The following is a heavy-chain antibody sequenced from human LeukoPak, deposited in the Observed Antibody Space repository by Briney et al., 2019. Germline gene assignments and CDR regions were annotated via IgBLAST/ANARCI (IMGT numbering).Heavy chain of an antibody. D-gene: IGHD2-2*02. CDR1: GGTFSTFP. CDR3: ARAREYCSSTSCYKYYYYYMDV. V-gene: IGHV1-69*13. J-gene: IGHJ6*03. CDR2: IIPIFGVT. Sequence: SVKVSCKATGGTFSTFPVSWVRQAPGQGLEWVGGIIPIFGVTTYAQAFQDRVTITADESTGTAYMELSSLTSDDTAAYYCARAREYCSSTSCYKYYYYYMDVWGKGTTVTVSS.